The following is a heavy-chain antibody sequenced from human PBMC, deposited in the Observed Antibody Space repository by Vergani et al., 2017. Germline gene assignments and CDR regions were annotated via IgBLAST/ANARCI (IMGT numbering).Heavy chain of an antibody. D-gene: IGHD6-13*01. Sequence: QVQLVESGGGVVQPGRSLRLSCAASGFTFSSYAMHWVRQAPGKGLEWVAVISYDGSNKYYADSVKGRFTISRDNSKNTLYLQMNSLRAEDTAAYYCARSIAAAVRPFDYWGQGTLVTVSS. J-gene: IGHJ4*02. CDR3: ARSIAAAVRPFDY. CDR2: ISYDGSNK. V-gene: IGHV3-30-3*01. CDR1: GFTFSSYA.